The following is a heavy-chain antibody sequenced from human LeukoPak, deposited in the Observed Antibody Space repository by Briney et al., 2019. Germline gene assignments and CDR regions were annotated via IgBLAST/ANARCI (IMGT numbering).Heavy chain of an antibody. CDR3: ARASRIDYGSGSYDY. CDR2: IYHSGST. Sequence: PSETLSLTCTVSGYSISSGYYRGWIRQPPGKGLEWIGSIYHSGSTYYNPSLKSRVTISVDTSKNQFSLKLTSVTAADTAVYYCARASRIDYGSGSYDYWGQGTLVTVSP. J-gene: IGHJ4*02. V-gene: IGHV4-38-2*02. D-gene: IGHD3-10*01. CDR1: GYSISSGYY.